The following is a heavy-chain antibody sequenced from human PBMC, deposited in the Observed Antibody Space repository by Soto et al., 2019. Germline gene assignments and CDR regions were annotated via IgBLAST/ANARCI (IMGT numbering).Heavy chain of an antibody. CDR1: GFTFSSYA. CDR2: ISYDGSNK. D-gene: IGHD3-22*01. Sequence: PGGSLRLSCAASGFTFSSYAVHWVRQAPGKGLEWLAVISYDGSNKYYADSVKGRFTISRDNSKNTLYLQMNSLRAEDTAVYYCAREYYYDSSGYYYASPPFDYWGQGTLVTVSS. J-gene: IGHJ4*02. CDR3: AREYYYDSSGYYYASPPFDY. V-gene: IGHV3-30-3*01.